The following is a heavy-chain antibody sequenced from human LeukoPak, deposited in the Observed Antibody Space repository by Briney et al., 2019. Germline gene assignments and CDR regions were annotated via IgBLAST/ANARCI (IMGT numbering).Heavy chain of an antibody. CDR2: IYSSGST. D-gene: IGHD4-17*01. CDR3: ARGAVTRDFDL. CDR1: GFSVSSNF. J-gene: IGHJ4*02. V-gene: IGHV3-53*01. Sequence: GGSLRLSCAVSGFSVSSNFMNWVRQAPGKGLDWVSVIYSSGSTYYADSVKGRFTIARDNSKNTVYLQMNSLRAEDTGVYYCARGAVTRDFDLWGQGTLVTVSS.